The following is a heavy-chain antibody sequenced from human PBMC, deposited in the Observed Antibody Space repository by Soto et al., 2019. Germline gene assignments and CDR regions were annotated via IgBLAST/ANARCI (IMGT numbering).Heavy chain of an antibody. CDR2: ISGSGGST. CDR3: AKFSHPYYYYYGMDV. V-gene: IGHV3-23*01. Sequence: GGSLRLSCAASGFTFSSYAMSWVRQAPGKGLEWVSAISGSGGSTYYADSVKGRFTISRDNSKNTLYLQMNSLRAEDTAVYYCAKFSHPYYYYYGMDVWGQGTTVTVSS. CDR1: GFTFSSYA. J-gene: IGHJ6*02.